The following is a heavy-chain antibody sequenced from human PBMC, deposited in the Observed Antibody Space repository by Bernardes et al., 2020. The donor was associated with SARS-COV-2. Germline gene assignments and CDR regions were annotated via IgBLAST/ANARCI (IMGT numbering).Heavy chain of an antibody. CDR2: ISSSSSTI. CDR1: GFTFSSYS. Sequence: GGSRRLSVAASGFTFSSYSMNWVRQAPGKGLEWVSYISSSSSTIYYADSVKGRFTISRDNAKNSLYLQMNSLRAEDTAVYYCARDLRWVDLDYWGQGTLLTVSS. CDR3: ARDLRWVDLDY. J-gene: IGHJ4*02. D-gene: IGHD2-15*01. V-gene: IGHV3-48*01.